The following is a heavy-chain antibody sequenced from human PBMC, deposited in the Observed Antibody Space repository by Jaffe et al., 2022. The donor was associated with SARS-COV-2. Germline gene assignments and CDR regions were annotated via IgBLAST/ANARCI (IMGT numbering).Heavy chain of an antibody. V-gene: IGHV4-38-2*02. CDR1: GYSISSGHD. CDR2: IYRGGST. J-gene: IGHJ4*02. Sequence: QVQLRESGPGLVKPSETLSLTCTVSGYSISSGHDWGWIRQPPGKGLKWIGHIYRGGSTKYSPSLESRVIISVDTSKNQFSLKLSSVTAADTAVYYCVRRNCGGGTCHIDYWGQGTLVTVSS. D-gene: IGHD2-21*01. CDR3: VRRNCGGGTCHIDY.